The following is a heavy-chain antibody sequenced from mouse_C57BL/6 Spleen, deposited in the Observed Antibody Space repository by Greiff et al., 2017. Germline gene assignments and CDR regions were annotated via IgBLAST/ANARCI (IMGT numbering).Heavy chain of an antibody. D-gene: IGHD4-1*01. CDR1: GFTFSSYG. V-gene: IGHV5-6*01. J-gene: IGHJ2*01. CDR3: ASQTGTYFDY. Sequence: EVKLMESGGDLVKPGGSLKLSCAASGFTFSSYGMSWVRQTPDKRLEWVATISSGGSYTYYPDSVKGRFTISRDNAKNTLYLQMSSLKSEDTAMYYCASQTGTYFDYWGQGTTLTVSS. CDR2: ISSGGSYT.